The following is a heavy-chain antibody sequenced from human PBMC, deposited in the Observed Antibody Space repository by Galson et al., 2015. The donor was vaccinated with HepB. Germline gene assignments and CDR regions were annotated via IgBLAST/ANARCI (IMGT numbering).Heavy chain of an antibody. CDR3: ARRAYSYALDS. Sequence: SLRLSGATSGFTFSSYGMHWVRQAPGKGLEWVAVISYDGSTKYYADSVKGRFTISRDNSKNTLYLQMSSLRAEDTAVYYCARRAYSYALDSWGQGSLVTVSS. CDR2: ISYDGSTK. J-gene: IGHJ4*02. D-gene: IGHD5-18*01. CDR1: GFTFSSYG. V-gene: IGHV3-30*03.